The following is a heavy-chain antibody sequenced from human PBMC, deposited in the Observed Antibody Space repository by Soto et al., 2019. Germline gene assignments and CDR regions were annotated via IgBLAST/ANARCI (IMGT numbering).Heavy chain of an antibody. D-gene: IGHD4-17*01. Sequence: GASVKVSCKASGYTSTSYGISWVRQAPGQGLEWMGWISAYNGNTNYAQKLQGRVTMTTDTSTSTAYMELRSLRSDDTAVYYCARDLGPKGYGDFTQFDYWGQGTLVTVSS. CDR3: ARDLGPKGYGDFTQFDY. CDR1: GYTSTSYG. J-gene: IGHJ4*02. V-gene: IGHV1-18*01. CDR2: ISAYNGNT.